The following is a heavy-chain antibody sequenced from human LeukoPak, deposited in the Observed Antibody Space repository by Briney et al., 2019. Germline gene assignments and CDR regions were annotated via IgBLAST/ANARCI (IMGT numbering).Heavy chain of an antibody. V-gene: IGHV4-4*07. CDR1: GGSISSFY. CDR2: IHTSGST. CDR3: ARDHRSGMTTVSTGFDY. J-gene: IGHJ4*02. Sequence: SETLSLTCTVSGGSISSFYWSWIRQSAGKGLEWIGRIHTSGSTNYNPSLQSRLTMSLDTSKDQSSLKLTSVTAADTAVYYCARDHRSGMTTVSTGFDYWGQGTLVTVSS. D-gene: IGHD4-17*01.